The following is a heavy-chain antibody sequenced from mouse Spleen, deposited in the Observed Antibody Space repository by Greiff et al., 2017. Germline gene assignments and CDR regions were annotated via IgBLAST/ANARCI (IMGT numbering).Heavy chain of an antibody. CDR3: TREGASWAWFAY. Sequence: VKLMESGAELVRPGASVTLSCKASGYTFTDYEMHWVKQTPVHGLEWIGAIDPETGGTAYNQKFKGKAILTADKSSSTAYMELRSLTSEDSAVYYCTREGASWAWFAYWGQGTLVTVSA. J-gene: IGHJ3*01. CDR1: GYTFTDYE. CDR2: IDPETGGT. D-gene: IGHD3-3*01. V-gene: IGHV1-15*01.